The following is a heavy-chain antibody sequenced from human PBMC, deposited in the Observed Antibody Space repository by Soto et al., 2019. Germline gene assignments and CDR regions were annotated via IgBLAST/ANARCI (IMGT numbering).Heavy chain of an antibody. CDR2: IHSSGSP. D-gene: IGHD2-2*01. CDR3: ARNLPAATSDVFFDY. CDR1: GASISSGDYY. J-gene: IGHJ4*02. Sequence: SETLSLTCTVSGASISSGDYYWSWIRQHPGKGLEWIGYIHSSGSPFYNPSLKSRVSISVDTSKKQFSLNLKSVTAADSAVYYCARNLPAATSDVFFDYWGQGTLFTVS. V-gene: IGHV4-31*03.